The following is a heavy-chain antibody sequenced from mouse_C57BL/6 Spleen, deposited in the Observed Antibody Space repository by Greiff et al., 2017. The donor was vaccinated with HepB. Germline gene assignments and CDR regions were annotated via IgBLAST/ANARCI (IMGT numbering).Heavy chain of an antibody. D-gene: IGHD1-1*01. Sequence: EVQLQQSGAELVRPGASVKLSCTASGFNIKDYYMHWVKQRPEQGLEWIGRIDPEDGDTEYAPKFQGKATMTADTSSNTAYLQLSSLTSEDTAVYYCTTYDGSSFYFDYWGQGTTLTVSS. CDR2: IDPEDGDT. V-gene: IGHV14-1*01. CDR3: TTYDGSSFYFDY. J-gene: IGHJ2*01. CDR1: GFNIKDYY.